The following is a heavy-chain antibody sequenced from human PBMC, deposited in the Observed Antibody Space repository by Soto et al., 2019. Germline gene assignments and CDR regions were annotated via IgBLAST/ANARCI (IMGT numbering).Heavy chain of an antibody. CDR3: AAARKQLYLPVDY. V-gene: IGHV1-24*01. CDR1: GYTLSELS. D-gene: IGHD3-16*01. J-gene: IGHJ4*02. CDR2: FDPEDGEI. Sequence: ASVKVSCKVSGYTLSELSMHWVRQAPGKGLEWMGGFDPEDGEIVYAQKFQGRVTMTEDTSTDTAYVELSSLRSEDTAMYYCAAARKQLYLPVDYWGQGTLVTVSS.